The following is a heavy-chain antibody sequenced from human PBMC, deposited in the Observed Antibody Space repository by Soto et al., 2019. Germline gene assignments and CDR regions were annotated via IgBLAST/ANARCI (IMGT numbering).Heavy chain of an antibody. D-gene: IGHD6-19*01. CDR1: AAYIRATNFY. Sequence: SETLSLTCSVPAAYIRATNFYWGWIRQPPGKGLEWIGSFHYNGDTYSNPSLETRLTMSVDTSKSQLSLILTSVTAADTAVYYCTDMRGQWLPRDWGRGIMVTVSS. J-gene: IGHJ4*02. V-gene: IGHV4-39*01. CDR3: TDMRGQWLPRD. CDR2: FHYNGDT.